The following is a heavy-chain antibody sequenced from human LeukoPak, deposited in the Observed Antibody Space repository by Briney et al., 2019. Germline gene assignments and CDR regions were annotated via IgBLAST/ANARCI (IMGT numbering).Heavy chain of an antibody. V-gene: IGHV4-4*07. CDR1: GGSISSYY. CDR2: IYSSGYT. CDR3: ATGGDTSSARGYYAMDV. J-gene: IGHJ6*02. Sequence: PETLSLTCTVSGGSISSYYWSWIRQPAGKGLEWIGRIYSSGYTNYNPSLKSRVTMSVDTSKNQFSLKVSSVTAADTAVYYCATGGDTSSARGYYAMDVWGQGTTVTVSS. D-gene: IGHD6-13*01.